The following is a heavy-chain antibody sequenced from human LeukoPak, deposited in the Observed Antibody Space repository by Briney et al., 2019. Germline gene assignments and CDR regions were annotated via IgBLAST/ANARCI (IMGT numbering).Heavy chain of an antibody. D-gene: IGHD6-19*01. V-gene: IGHV3-53*01. CDR3: ARIYSSGPRPHWYFDL. J-gene: IGHJ2*01. CDR1: GFTVSSNY. Sequence: PGGSLSLSCAASGFTVSSNYMSWVRQAPGKGLEWVSVIYSGGSTYYADSVKGRFTISRDNSKNTLYLQMNSLRAEDTAVYYCARIYSSGPRPHWYFDLWGRGTLVTVSS. CDR2: IYSGGST.